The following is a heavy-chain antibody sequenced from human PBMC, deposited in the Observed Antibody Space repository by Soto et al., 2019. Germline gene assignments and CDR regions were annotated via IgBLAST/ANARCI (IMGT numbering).Heavy chain of an antibody. CDR3: VGSKVGTMLQY. CDR2: VYYSGST. V-gene: IGHV4-39*01. CDR1: GGSTSSSSYQ. J-gene: IGHJ1*01. Sequence: SETLSLTCTVSGGSTSSSSYQWVWIRQPPGKGLEWIGNVYYSGSTYYNPSLKSRVTISADTSKNQFSLKLTSVAAADTAVFYCVGSKVGTMLQYWGQGSLVTVSS. D-gene: IGHD1-7*01.